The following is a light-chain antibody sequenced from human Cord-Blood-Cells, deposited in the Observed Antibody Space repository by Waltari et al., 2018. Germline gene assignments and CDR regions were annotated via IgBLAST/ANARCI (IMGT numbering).Light chain of an antibody. J-gene: IGKJ1*01. CDR2: KAS. Sequence: DIQMTQSPSTLSASVGDRVTITCRARQMISNWLACYQQKPGKAPKLLIYKASSLESVVPSRFSGSGSGTEFTLTISSLQPDDFATYYCQQYNSYWTFGQGTKVEIK. CDR1: QMISNW. V-gene: IGKV1-5*03. CDR3: QQYNSYWT.